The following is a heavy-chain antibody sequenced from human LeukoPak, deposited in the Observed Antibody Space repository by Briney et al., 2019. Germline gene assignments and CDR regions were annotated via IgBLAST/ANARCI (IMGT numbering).Heavy chain of an antibody. V-gene: IGHV4-59*01. Sequence: SETLSLTCAVSGGSISSYYWSWIRQPPGKGLEWIGYIYYSGSTNYNPSLKSRVTISVDTSKNQFPLKLSSVTAADTAVYYCARVGYCSGGSCYWFDPWGQGTLVTVSS. CDR1: GGSISSYY. D-gene: IGHD2-15*01. CDR3: ARVGYCSGGSCYWFDP. J-gene: IGHJ5*02. CDR2: IYYSGST.